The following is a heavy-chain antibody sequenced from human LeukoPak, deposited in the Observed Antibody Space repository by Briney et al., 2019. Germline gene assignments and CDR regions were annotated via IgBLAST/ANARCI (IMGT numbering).Heavy chain of an antibody. CDR3: ATGRTDIVVVPATLRNYYFDY. CDR2: IMPIFGTA. D-gene: IGHD2-2*01. CDR1: GGTFSSYA. J-gene: IGHJ4*02. Sequence: SVKVSCKTSGGTFSSYAISWVRQAPGQGLEWMGGIMPIFGTANYAQKFRGRVTITADKSTSTAYMELSSLRSEDTAVYYCATGRTDIVVVPATLRNYYFDYWGQGTLVTVSS. V-gene: IGHV1-69*06.